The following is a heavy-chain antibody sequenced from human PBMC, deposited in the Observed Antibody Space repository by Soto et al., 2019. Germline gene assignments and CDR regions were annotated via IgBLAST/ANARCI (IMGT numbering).Heavy chain of an antibody. CDR1: GGSFSGYY. V-gene: IGHV4-34*01. J-gene: IGHJ4*02. D-gene: IGHD3-10*01. CDR2: INHSGST. CDR3: TMVRGGRVDY. Sequence: QVQLQQWGAGLLKPSETLSLTCAVYGGSFSGYYWSWIRQPPGKGLEWIGEINHSGSTNYDPSLKSRVTISVDTSKNQSSLKLSAVTAADTAVYYCTMVRGGRVDYWGQGTLVTVSS.